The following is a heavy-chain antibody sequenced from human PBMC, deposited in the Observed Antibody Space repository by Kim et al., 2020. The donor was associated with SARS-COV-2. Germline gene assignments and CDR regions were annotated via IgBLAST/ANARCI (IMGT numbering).Heavy chain of an antibody. Sequence: SETLSPTCTVSGASLSSYYWSWIRQPPGKGLEWIGYIYNSGTTKYTNYNPSLKSRVTISVDTSKNQFSLKLGSVTAAVTAVYYCAGDGPSRCFDPWGQGTLVTVSS. V-gene: IGHV4-4*08. CDR2: IYNSGTTKYT. CDR1: GASLSSYY. J-gene: IGHJ5*02. CDR3: AGDGPSRCFDP.